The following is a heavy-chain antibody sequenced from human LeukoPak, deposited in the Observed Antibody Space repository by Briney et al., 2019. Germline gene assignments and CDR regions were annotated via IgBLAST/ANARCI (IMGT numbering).Heavy chain of an antibody. CDR3: ARPKMAVVTPLDY. CDR2: ISYDGSNK. J-gene: IGHJ4*02. CDR1: GFTFSNYA. V-gene: IGHV3-30*04. Sequence: PGGSLRLSCAASGFTFSNYAFHWVRQAPGKGLEWVAGISYDGSNKYYADSVKGRFTISRDNSKSTLYLQMNSLRAEDTAVYYCARPKMAVVTPLDYWGQGTLVTVSS. D-gene: IGHD4-23*01.